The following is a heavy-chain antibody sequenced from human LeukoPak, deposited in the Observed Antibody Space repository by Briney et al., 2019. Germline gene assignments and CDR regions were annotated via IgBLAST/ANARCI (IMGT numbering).Heavy chain of an antibody. CDR3: ARGIAAVGY. CDR2: ISGSGGST. D-gene: IGHD6-13*01. CDR1: GFTFSSYA. J-gene: IGHJ4*02. Sequence: GGSLRLSCAASGFTFSSYAMSWVRQAPGKGLEWVSAISGSGGSTYYADSVKGRFTISRDNSKNTLYLQMNSLRAEDTALYHCARGIAAVGYWGQGTLVTVSS. V-gene: IGHV3-23*01.